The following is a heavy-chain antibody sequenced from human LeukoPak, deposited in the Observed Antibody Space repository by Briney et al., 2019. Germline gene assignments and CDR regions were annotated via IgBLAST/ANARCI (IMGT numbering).Heavy chain of an antibody. J-gene: IGHJ4*02. V-gene: IGHV4-39*01. Sequence: SDTLSLTCTVSGGSIARTGLYWGWIRQPPGKGLEWIGSIFYSGTTYYNPSFNSRVTVSADTSKNQFSLKLNSMTAADTAVYYCARLYESRFFDGDYWGQGTLVTVSS. CDR3: ARLYESRFFDGDY. CDR1: GGSIARTGLY. D-gene: IGHD3-9*01. CDR2: IFYSGTT.